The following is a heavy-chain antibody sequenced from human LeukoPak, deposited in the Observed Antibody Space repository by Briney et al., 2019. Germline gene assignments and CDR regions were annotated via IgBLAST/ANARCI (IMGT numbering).Heavy chain of an antibody. V-gene: IGHV3-30*18. CDR2: ISYDGSNK. Sequence: GWSLRLSCAASGFTFSSYGMHWVRQAPGKGLEWVAVISYDGSNKYYADSVKGRFTISRDNSKNTLFLQMNSLRAEDTAVYYCAKDSGLVRIYYYYGMDVWGQGTTVTVSS. CDR3: AKDSGLVRIYYYYGMDV. J-gene: IGHJ6*02. D-gene: IGHD3/OR15-3a*01. CDR1: GFTFSSYG.